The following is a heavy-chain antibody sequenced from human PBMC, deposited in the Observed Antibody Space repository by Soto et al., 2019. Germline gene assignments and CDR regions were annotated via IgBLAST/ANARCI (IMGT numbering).Heavy chain of an antibody. CDR1: GGSISSYY. D-gene: IGHD6-13*01. V-gene: IGHV4-59*08. CDR3: ARRRQLGGYYYMDV. Sequence: SETLSLTCTVSGGSISSYYWSWIRQPPGKGLEWIGYIYYSGSTNYNPSLKSRVTISVDTSKNQFSLKLSSVTAADTAVYYCARRRQLGGYYYMDVWGKGTTVTVSS. J-gene: IGHJ6*03. CDR2: IYYSGST.